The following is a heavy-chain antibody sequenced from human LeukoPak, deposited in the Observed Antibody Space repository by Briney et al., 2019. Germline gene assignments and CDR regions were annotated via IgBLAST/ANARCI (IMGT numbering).Heavy chain of an antibody. D-gene: IGHD1-14*01. CDR1: GFTFGGYG. CDR3: TKYNNDHLDY. CDR2: IAYDGSRA. V-gene: IGHV3-33*03. J-gene: IGHJ4*02. Sequence: PGRSLRLSCAGSGFTFGGYGMHWFRQTPGKGLEWVAVIAYDGSRAFYADSVKGRFTISRDNSKNTMSVQMVDLRAEDTAVYYCTKYNNDHLDYGGQGTLVTVSS.